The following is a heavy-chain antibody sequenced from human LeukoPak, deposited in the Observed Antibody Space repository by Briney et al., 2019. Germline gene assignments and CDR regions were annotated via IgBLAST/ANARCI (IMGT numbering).Heavy chain of an antibody. J-gene: IGHJ4*02. CDR2: VTYGVNID. CDR1: GLTFNNYG. CDR3: VREQGSGWYRASDY. V-gene: IGHV3-33*01. Sequence: TGGSLTLSCAVSGLTFNNYGMHWVRHPPGKGMDWLAVVTYGVNIDNYRDSVKGRFTIIRDNSHNTLYLQKNRLRAEDTAVYYCVREQGSGWYRASDYWGQGTLVTVSS. D-gene: IGHD6-19*01.